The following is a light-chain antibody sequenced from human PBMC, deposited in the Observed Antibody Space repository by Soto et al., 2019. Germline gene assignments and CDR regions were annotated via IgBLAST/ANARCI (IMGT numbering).Light chain of an antibody. CDR3: QQSYSTLWT. V-gene: IGKV1-39*01. Sequence: DIQMTQSPSSLSASVGHRVTITCRASQSISSYLNWYQQKPGKAPKLLIYAASSLQSGVPSRFSGSGSGTDFPLTISSLQPEDFATYYCQQSYSTLWTFGQGTKVEIK. CDR1: QSISSY. J-gene: IGKJ1*01. CDR2: AAS.